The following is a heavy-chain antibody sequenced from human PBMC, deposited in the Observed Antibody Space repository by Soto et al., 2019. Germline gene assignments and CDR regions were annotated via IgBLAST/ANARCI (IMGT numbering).Heavy chain of an antibody. Sequence: QVQLQESGPGQVKPSETLSLICTVSGGSVSTDNYYWSWIRQPPGKGLEWIGYIYNSGSTNYNPSLKSRVTISVDTSKNQISLKLSSVTAADTAVYYCTRPHYGDYAFDYWGQGTLVTVSS. CDR2: IYNSGST. D-gene: IGHD4-17*01. V-gene: IGHV4-61*01. J-gene: IGHJ4*02. CDR3: TRPHYGDYAFDY. CDR1: GGSVSTDNYY.